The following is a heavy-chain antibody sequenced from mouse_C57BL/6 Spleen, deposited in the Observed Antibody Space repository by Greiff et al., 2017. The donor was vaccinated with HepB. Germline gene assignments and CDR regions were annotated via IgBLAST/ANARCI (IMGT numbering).Heavy chain of an antibody. D-gene: IGHD2-5*01. V-gene: IGHV1-19*01. J-gene: IGHJ1*03. CDR2: INPYNGGT. CDR3: ARSLYYSKDWYFDV. Sequence: VHVKQSGPVLVKPGASVKMSCKASGYTFTDYYMNWVKQSHGKSLEWIGVINPYNGGTSYNQKFKGKATLTVDKSSSTAYMELNSLTSEDSAVYYCARSLYYSKDWYFDVWGTGTTVTVSS. CDR1: GYTFTDYY.